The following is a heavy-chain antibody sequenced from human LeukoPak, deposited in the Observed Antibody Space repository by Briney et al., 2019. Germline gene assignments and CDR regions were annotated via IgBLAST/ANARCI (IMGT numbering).Heavy chain of an antibody. CDR3: ARGTEWYGFDY. CDR1: GGSISSGGYY. V-gene: IGHV4-61*08. Sequence: SQTLSLTCTVSGGSISSGGYYWSWIRQPPGKGLEWIGYIYYSGSTNYNPSLKSRVTISVDTSKNQFSLKLSSVTAADTAVYYCARGTEWYGFDYWGQGTLVTVSS. D-gene: IGHD3-3*01. J-gene: IGHJ4*02. CDR2: IYYSGST.